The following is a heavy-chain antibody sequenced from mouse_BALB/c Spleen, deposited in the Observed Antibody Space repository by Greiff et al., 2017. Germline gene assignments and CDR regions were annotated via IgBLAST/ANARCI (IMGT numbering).Heavy chain of an antibody. CDR2: ISSGSSTI. V-gene: IGHV5-17*02. D-gene: IGHD1-1*01. CDR1: GFTFSSFG. CDR3: ARDYYGGFAY. Sequence: EVQVVESGGGLVQPGGSRKLSCAASGFTFSSFGMHWVRQAPEKGLEWVAYISSGSSTIYYADKVKGRFTISRDNPKNTLFLQMTSLRSEDTAMYDCARDYYGGFAYWGQGTLVTVSA. J-gene: IGHJ3*01.